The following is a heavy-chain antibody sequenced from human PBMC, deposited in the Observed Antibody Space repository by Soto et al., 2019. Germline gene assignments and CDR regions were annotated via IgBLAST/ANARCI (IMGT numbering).Heavy chain of an antibody. CDR1: GFTFSNAW. CDR3: TTSFSSGWYVDYFDY. D-gene: IGHD6-19*01. CDR2: IKSKTDGGTT. V-gene: IGHV3-15*01. J-gene: IGHJ4*02. Sequence: VGSLRLSCAASGFTFSNAWMSWVRQAPGKGLEWVGRIKSKTDGGTTDYAAPVKGRFTISRDDSKNTLYLQMNSLKTEDTAVYYCTTSFSSGWYVDYFDYWGQGTLVTVSS.